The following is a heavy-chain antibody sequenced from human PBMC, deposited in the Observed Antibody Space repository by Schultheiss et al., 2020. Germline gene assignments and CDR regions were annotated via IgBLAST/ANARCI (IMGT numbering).Heavy chain of an antibody. CDR1: GGSISSYY. D-gene: IGHD5-18*01. CDR2: IYTSGST. V-gene: IGHV4-4*07. Sequence: SETLSLTCTVSGGSISSYYWSWIRQPAGKGLEWIGRIYTSGSTNYNPSLKSRVTISVDTSKNQFSLKLSSVTAADTAVYYCARHPSRGYSFLLDIWGQGTMVTVSS. CDR3: ARHPSRGYSFLLDI. J-gene: IGHJ3*02.